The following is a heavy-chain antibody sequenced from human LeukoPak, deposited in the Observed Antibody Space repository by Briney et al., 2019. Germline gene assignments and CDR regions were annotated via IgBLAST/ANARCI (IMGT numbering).Heavy chain of an antibody. Sequence: GGSLRLSCAASGFTFSSYGMHWVRQAPGKGLEWVAVIWYDGSNKYYADSVKGRFTISRDNSKNTLYLQMNSLRAEDTAVYYCARDLHIVVVTALDYWGQGTLVTVSS. J-gene: IGHJ4*02. CDR3: ARDLHIVVVTALDY. CDR1: GFTFSSYG. V-gene: IGHV3-33*01. CDR2: IWYDGSNK. D-gene: IGHD2-21*02.